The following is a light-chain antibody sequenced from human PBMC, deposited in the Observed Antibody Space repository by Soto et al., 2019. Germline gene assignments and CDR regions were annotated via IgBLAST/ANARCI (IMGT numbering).Light chain of an antibody. Sequence: QSALTQPASVSGSPGQSITISCTGTSSDVGGYNYVSWYQQHPGKAPKLMIYEVSNRPSGVSNRFSGSKSGNTASLTISGLQADDEADYFCSSYGSASTSYVFGTGTKVTVL. J-gene: IGLJ1*01. CDR1: SSDVGGYNY. V-gene: IGLV2-14*01. CDR2: EVS. CDR3: SSYGSASTSYV.